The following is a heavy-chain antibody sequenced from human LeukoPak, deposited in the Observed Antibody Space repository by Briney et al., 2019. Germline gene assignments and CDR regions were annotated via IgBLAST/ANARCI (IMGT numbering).Heavy chain of an antibody. J-gene: IGHJ4*02. CDR3: ARVALTYYYDSSGYVDY. V-gene: IGHV1-2*02. CDR2: INPNSGGT. D-gene: IGHD3-22*01. Sequence: ASVKVSCTASGYTFTGYYMHWVRQAPGQGLEWMGWINPNSGGTNYAQKFQGRVTMTRDTSISTAYMELSRLRSDDTAVYYCARVALTYYYDSSGYVDYWGQGTLVTVSS. CDR1: GYTFTGYY.